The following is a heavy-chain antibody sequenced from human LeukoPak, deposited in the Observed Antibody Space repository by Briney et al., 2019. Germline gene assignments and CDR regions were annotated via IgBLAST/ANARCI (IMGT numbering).Heavy chain of an antibody. CDR2: INHSGST. J-gene: IGHJ4*02. V-gene: IGHV4-34*01. Sequence: SETLSLTCTVSGGSISSYYWSWIRQPPGKGLEWIGEINHSGSTNYNPSLKSRVTISVDTSKSQFSLKLSSVTAADTAVYYCARGVGSSWYHYWGQGTLVTVSS. D-gene: IGHD6-13*01. CDR3: ARGVGSSWYHY. CDR1: GGSISSYY.